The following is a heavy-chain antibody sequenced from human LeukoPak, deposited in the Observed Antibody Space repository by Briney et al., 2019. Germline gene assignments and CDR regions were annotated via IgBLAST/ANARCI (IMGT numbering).Heavy chain of an antibody. CDR3: ARPYYYDSRIDP. Sequence: SQTLSLTCTVSGGSISSGDYYWSWIRQPPGKGLEGIGYMYYSGSTYYNPSLKSRATISVDTSKNQFSLKLSSVTAADTAVYYCARPYYYDSRIDPWGQGTLVTVSS. CDR2: MYYSGST. CDR1: GGSISSGDYY. D-gene: IGHD3-22*01. V-gene: IGHV4-30-4*01. J-gene: IGHJ5*02.